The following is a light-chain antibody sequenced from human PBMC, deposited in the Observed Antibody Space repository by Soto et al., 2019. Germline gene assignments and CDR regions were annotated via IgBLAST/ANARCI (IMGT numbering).Light chain of an antibody. Sequence: EIVLTQSPGTLSLSPGERATLSCRASQGVSSSYLAWYQQKPGQPPRLLISGASSRATGIPDRFSGSGSGTDFTLTITRLEPEDFGVYYCQHYRTSFGGGTKVEIK. CDR3: QHYRTS. J-gene: IGKJ4*01. V-gene: IGKV3-20*01. CDR2: GAS. CDR1: QGVSSSY.